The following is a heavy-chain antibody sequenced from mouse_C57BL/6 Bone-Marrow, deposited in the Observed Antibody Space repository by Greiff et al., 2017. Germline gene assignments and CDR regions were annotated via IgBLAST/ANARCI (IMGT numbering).Heavy chain of an antibody. D-gene: IGHD1-1*01. CDR1: GFNIKDYY. J-gene: IGHJ4*01. Sequence: VQLQQSGAELVKPGASVKLSCTASGFNIKDYYMTWVKQRTEQGLEWIGRIDPEAGDTKYAPKFQGQATIPADTSSNTASLPLSSLPSEDTAVPYRARRATTVEGAMDDWGKGTSVTVSS. V-gene: IGHV14-2*01. CDR3: ARRATTVEGAMDD. CDR2: IDPEAGDT.